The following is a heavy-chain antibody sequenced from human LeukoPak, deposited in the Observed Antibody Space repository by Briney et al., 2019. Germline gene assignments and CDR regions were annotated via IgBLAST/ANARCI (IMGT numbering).Heavy chain of an antibody. J-gene: IGHJ5*02. Sequence: PSETLSLTCVVSGGSFSGYYWSWIRQPPGKGLEWIGEINHGGRTNYSPSLKSRVTKSVDTSKNQFSLNLSSVTAADTAVYYCARGLELGYCSGASCYIWFDPWGQGTLVTVSS. CDR1: GGSFSGYY. CDR2: INHGGRT. V-gene: IGHV4-34*01. D-gene: IGHD2-2*02. CDR3: ARGLELGYCSGASCYIWFDP.